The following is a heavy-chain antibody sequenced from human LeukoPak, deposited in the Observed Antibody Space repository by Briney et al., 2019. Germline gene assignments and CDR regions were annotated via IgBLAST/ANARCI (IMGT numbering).Heavy chain of an antibody. D-gene: IGHD2-2*01. Sequence: PGGSLRLSCAASGFTFSSSWMTWVRQAPGKGLERVANMKQDGSEKYYVDSVKGRFTISRDNAKNSLYLQMDSLRAEDTAVYYCARPGSTWRFDYWGQGTLVTVSS. J-gene: IGHJ4*02. CDR1: GFTFSSSW. CDR3: ARPGSTWRFDY. V-gene: IGHV3-7*01. CDR2: MKQDGSEK.